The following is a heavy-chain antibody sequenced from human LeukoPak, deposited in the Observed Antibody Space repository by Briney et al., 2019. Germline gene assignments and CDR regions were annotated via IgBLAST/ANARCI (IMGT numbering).Heavy chain of an antibody. J-gene: IGHJ4*02. V-gene: IGHV4-4*07. D-gene: IGHD3-10*01. CDR2: MYTSGST. Sequence: SETLSLTCTVSGGSIRNYYWSWLRQPAGKGLEWIGRMYTSGSTKYNPSLKSRVTISVDKSKNQFSLKVTSVTAADTAVYFCARDHYGSGNYKSYFDYWGQGTQVTVSS. CDR1: GGSIRNYY. CDR3: ARDHYGSGNYKSYFDY.